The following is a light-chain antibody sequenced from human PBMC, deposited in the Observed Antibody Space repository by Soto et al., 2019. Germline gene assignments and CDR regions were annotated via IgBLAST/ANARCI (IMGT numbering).Light chain of an antibody. CDR1: QSVSSSY. CDR3: QQYGSSLGVT. J-gene: IGKJ4*01. CDR2: GAS. V-gene: IGKV3-20*01. Sequence: EIVLTQSPGTLSLSPGERATLSCRASQSVSSSYFAWYQQKPGQAPRLLINGASSRATGIPDRFSGSGSGTDFTLTISRLEPEDFAVYYCQQYGSSLGVTFGGGTKVEIK.